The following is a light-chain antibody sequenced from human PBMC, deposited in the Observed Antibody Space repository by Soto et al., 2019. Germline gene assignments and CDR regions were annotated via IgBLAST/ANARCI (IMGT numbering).Light chain of an antibody. V-gene: IGKV1-33*01. J-gene: IGKJ4*01. Sequence: DIQMTQSPSSLSASVGDKVTITCQASQDINNYLNWYQHKPGKAPKLLIYDASNLETGVPSRFSGSGSGTDFTFTISSLQPEDIATYYCQQYDNLWLTFGGGTKVEI. CDR1: QDINNY. CDR2: DAS. CDR3: QQYDNLWLT.